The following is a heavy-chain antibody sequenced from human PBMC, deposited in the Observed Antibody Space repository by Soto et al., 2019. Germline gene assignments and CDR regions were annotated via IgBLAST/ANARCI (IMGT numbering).Heavy chain of an antibody. CDR3: AISYGYGYRYYYYMDV. V-gene: IGHV4-39*01. CDR2: IYYSGST. Sequence: SETLSLTCTVSGGSISSSSYYWGWIRQPPGKGLEWIGSIYYSGSTYYNPSLKSRVTISVDTSKNQFSLKLSSVTAADTAVYYCAISYGYGYRYYYYMDVWGKGTTVTVSS. CDR1: GGSISSSSYY. J-gene: IGHJ6*03. D-gene: IGHD5-18*01.